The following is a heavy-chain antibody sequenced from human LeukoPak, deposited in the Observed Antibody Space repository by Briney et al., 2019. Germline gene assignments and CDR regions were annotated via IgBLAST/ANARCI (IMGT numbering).Heavy chain of an antibody. V-gene: IGHV1-24*01. D-gene: IGHD3-16*02. CDR3: ASRRHDYVWGSYRPTAEYFQH. CDR2: FDPEDGET. Sequence: ASVKVSCKVSGYTLTELSMHWVRQAPGKGLEWMGGFDPEDGETIYAQKFQGRVTMTEGTSTDTAYMELSSLRSEDTAVYYCASRRHDYVWGSYRPTAEYFQHWGQGTLVTVSS. CDR1: GYTLTELS. J-gene: IGHJ1*01.